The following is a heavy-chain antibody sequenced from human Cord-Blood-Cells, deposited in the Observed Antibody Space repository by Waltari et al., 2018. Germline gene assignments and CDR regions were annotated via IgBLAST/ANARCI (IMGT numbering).Heavy chain of an antibody. V-gene: IGHV4-39*01. CDR2: ICYSGST. CDR1: GGSISSSSYY. J-gene: IGHJ4*02. Sequence: QLQLQESGPGLVKPSETLSLTCTVSGGSISSSSYYWGWIRQPPGEGLEWIGSICYSGSTYHSPSLKSRVTISVDTSKNQFSLKLSSVTAADTAVYYCARHREGQWLKNWGQGTLVTVSS. CDR3: ARHREGQWLKN. D-gene: IGHD6-19*01.